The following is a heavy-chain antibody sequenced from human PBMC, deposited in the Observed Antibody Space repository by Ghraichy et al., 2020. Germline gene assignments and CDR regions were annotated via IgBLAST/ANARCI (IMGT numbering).Heavy chain of an antibody. V-gene: IGHV4-34*01. CDR3: AREWGVRGEVGGMDV. Sequence: SETLSLTCAVYGGSFSGYYWSWIRQPPGKGLEWIGEINHSGSTNYNPSLKSRVTISVDTSKNQFSLKLSSVTAADTAVYYCAREWGVRGEVGGMDVWGQGTTVTVSS. CDR2: INHSGST. J-gene: IGHJ6*02. D-gene: IGHD3-10*01. CDR1: GGSFSGYY.